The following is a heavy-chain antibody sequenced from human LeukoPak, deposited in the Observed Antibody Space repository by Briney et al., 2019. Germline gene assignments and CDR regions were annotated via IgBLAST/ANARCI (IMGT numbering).Heavy chain of an antibody. D-gene: IGHD2-2*01. V-gene: IGHV3-74*01. CDR1: GFTFSSYW. Sequence: GGSLRLSCAASGFTFSSYWMHWVCQAPGKGLVWVSRINSDGSSTSYADSVKGRFTISRDNAKNTLYLQMNSLRAEDTAVYYCARASAYQLRLHYYYGMDVWGQGTTVTVSS. CDR3: ARASAYQLRLHYYYGMDV. CDR2: INSDGSST. J-gene: IGHJ6*02.